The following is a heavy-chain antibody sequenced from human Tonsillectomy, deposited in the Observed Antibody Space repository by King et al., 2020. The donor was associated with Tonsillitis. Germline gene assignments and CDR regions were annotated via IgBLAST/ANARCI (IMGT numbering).Heavy chain of an antibody. D-gene: IGHD3-10*01. J-gene: IGHJ5*02. CDR1: GGSISSYY. V-gene: IGHV4-59*01. CDR3: ARVTGWFGEFGNWFDP. CDR2: MYYSGSS. Sequence: QVQLQESGPGLVKPSEPLSLTCSVPGGSISSYYWSWIRQPPGKGLEWIGYMYYSGSSNYNPTLKSRVTISVDTSKNQFSLKLSSATAADTGVYYCARVTGWFGEFGNWFDPWGQGTLVTVPS.